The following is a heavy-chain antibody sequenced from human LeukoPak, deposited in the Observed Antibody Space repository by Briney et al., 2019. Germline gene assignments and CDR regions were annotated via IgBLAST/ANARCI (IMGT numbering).Heavy chain of an antibody. D-gene: IGHD3-10*01. Sequence: PSETLSLTCAVYGGSFSGYYWSWIRQPPGKGLEWIGEINRSGSTNYNPSLKSRVTISVDTSKNQFSLKLSSVTAADTAVYYCARVWSGPPIRFGEPARFDPWGQGTLVTVSS. CDR2: INRSGST. V-gene: IGHV4-34*01. CDR1: GGSFSGYY. J-gene: IGHJ5*02. CDR3: ARVWSGPPIRFGEPARFDP.